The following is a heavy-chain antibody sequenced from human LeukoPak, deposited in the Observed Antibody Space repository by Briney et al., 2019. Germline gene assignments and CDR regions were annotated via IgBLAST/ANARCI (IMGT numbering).Heavy chain of an antibody. V-gene: IGHV4-34*01. J-gene: IGHJ4*02. D-gene: IGHD3-3*02. CDR1: GGSFSDYY. CDR3: ARGRFSVYYFDY. Sequence: SETLSLTCGASGGSFSDYYWSWIRQPPGKGLEWIGEIIHSGATSSNPSLKSRVTISMDPPKNQFSLKLSSVTAADTAVYYCARGRFSVYYFDYWGQGSLVTVSS. CDR2: IIHSGAT.